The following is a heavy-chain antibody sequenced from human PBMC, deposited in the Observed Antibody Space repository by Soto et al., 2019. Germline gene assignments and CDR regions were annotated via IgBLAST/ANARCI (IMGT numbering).Heavy chain of an antibody. Sequence: GGSLRLSFSASAFTFSSYAMHWVRQTPGKGLEYVSAISSNGGSTYYADSVKGRFTISRDNSKNTLYLQMSSLRAEDTAVYYCVKLPTTGTFYFDYWGQGTLVTVSS. J-gene: IGHJ4*02. CDR1: AFTFSSYA. V-gene: IGHV3-64D*08. D-gene: IGHD1-1*01. CDR3: VKLPTTGTFYFDY. CDR2: ISSNGGST.